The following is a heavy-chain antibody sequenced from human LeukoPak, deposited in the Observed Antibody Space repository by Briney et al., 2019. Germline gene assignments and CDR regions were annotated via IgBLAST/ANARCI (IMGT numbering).Heavy chain of an antibody. Sequence: ASVKVSCKASGYIFTSYNMNWVRQAPGQGLEWMGIINPSGGSTNYAQKFQGRVTMTRDTSTSTVYMELSSLRSEDTAVYYCARFAVHRRIAVDGQFGLDYWGQGTLVTVSS. CDR1: GYIFTSYN. CDR3: ARFAVHRRIAVDGQFGLDY. CDR2: INPSGGST. J-gene: IGHJ4*02. V-gene: IGHV1-46*01. D-gene: IGHD6-19*01.